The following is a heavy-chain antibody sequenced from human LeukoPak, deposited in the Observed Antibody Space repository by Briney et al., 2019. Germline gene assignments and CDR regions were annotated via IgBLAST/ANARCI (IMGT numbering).Heavy chain of an antibody. CDR2: IRGSGGST. CDR1: GFTFSNYA. D-gene: IGHD4-17*01. CDR3: AKVFDYGDRDAFDI. V-gene: IGHV3-23*01. J-gene: IGHJ3*02. Sequence: QPGGSLRLSCAASGFTFSNYAMSWVRQAPGKGLESVSAIRGSGGSTYYADSVKGRFTISRDNSKNTLYLQMNSLRAEDTAVYYCAKVFDYGDRDAFDIWGQGIMVTVSS.